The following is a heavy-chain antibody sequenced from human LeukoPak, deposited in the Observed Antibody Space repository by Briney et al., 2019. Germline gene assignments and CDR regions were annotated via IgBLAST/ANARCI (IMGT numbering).Heavy chain of an antibody. J-gene: IGHJ4*02. D-gene: IGHD5-12*01. CDR3: ATRGYSGYDSPGWLQNKGGYFDY. CDR2: ISTSNGDT. CDR1: GYTFTNYG. Sequence: GASVKVSCQASGYTFTNYGINWVRQAPGQGLEWMGWISTSNGDTTYTQKFQGRVTITRDTSASTAYMELSSLRSEDTAVYYCATRGYSGYDSPGWLQNKGGYFDYWGQGTLVTVSS. V-gene: IGHV1-18*01.